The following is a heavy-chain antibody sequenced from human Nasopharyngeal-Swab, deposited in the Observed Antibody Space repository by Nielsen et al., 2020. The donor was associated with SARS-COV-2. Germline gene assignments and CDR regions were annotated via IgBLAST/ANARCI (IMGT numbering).Heavy chain of an antibody. CDR2: ISYDGSNK. V-gene: IGHV3-30*18. Sequence: GESLKISCAASGFTFSSYGMHWVRQAPGKGLEWVAVISYDGSNKYYADSVKGRFTISRDNSKNTLHLQMSSLRAEDTAVYYCAKDKSVTTSYYGMDVWGQGTTVTVSS. J-gene: IGHJ6*02. CDR3: AKDKSVTTSYYGMDV. D-gene: IGHD4-17*01. CDR1: GFTFSSYG.